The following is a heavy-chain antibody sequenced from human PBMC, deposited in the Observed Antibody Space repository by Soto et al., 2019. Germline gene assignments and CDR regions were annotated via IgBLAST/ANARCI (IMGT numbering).Heavy chain of an antibody. V-gene: IGHV2-5*01. CDR3: AHTPVGATSLSYFDY. Sequence: QITLKESGPTLVKPTQTLTLTCTFSGFSLSTSGVGVGWIRQPPGKALEWLALIYWNDDKRYSPSLKSRLTITKDTSKNQVVLTMTNMDPVDTATYYCAHTPVGATSLSYFDYWCQGSLVTVSS. CDR1: GFSLSTSGVG. CDR2: IYWNDDK. D-gene: IGHD1-26*01. J-gene: IGHJ4*02.